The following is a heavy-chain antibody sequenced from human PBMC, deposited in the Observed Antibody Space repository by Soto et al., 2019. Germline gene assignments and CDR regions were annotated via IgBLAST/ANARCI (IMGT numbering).Heavy chain of an antibody. CDR3: AKVASGSYDWFDP. D-gene: IGHD1-26*01. J-gene: IGHJ5*02. Sequence: EVQLVESGGGLVQPGGSLRLSCAASKFSFSGYWMHWVRQAPGKGLMWVSRVNPDGSTTTYANSVKGRFTISRDNAKNTVFLQMNSLRADDTGVYYCAKVASGSYDWFDPWGQGTLVTVSS. CDR2: VNPDGSTT. V-gene: IGHV3-74*01. CDR1: KFSFSGYW.